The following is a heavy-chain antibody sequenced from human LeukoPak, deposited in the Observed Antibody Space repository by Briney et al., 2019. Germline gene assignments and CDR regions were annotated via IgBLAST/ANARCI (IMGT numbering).Heavy chain of an antibody. CDR1: GFTVSSNY. J-gene: IGHJ6*03. V-gene: IGHV3-53*01. Sequence: GGSLRLSCAASGFTVSSNYMSWVRQAPGKGLEWVSVIYSGGSTYYADSVKGRFTISRDNSKNTLYLQINSLRDEDTAVYYCARLVATDYYYYYYYMDVWGKGTTVTISS. D-gene: IGHD5-12*01. CDR2: IYSGGST. CDR3: ARLVATDYYYYYYYMDV.